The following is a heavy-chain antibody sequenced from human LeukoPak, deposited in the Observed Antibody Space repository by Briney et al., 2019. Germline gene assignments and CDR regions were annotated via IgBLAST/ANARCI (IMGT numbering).Heavy chain of an antibody. J-gene: IGHJ4*02. V-gene: IGHV3-53*01. CDR1: GXTVSTNY. Sequence: PGGSLRLSWAASGXTVSTNYVSWVRQAPGKGLEWVSLLYSGGSTYYADSVKGRFTISRDNSKNTLYLQMNSLTAEDTAVYYCARTFLSGDGYKVGYFDYWGQGTLVTVSS. D-gene: IGHD5-24*01. CDR2: LYSGGST. CDR3: ARTFLSGDGYKVGYFDY.